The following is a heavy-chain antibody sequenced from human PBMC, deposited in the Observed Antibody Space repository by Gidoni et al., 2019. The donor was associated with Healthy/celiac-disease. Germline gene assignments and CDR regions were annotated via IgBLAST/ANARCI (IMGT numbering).Heavy chain of an antibody. CDR3: AREGYDFWSGYFSYYYGMDV. V-gene: IGHV3-7*01. CDR2: IKQDGSEK. D-gene: IGHD3-3*01. J-gene: IGHJ6*02. CDR1: GFTFSSYW. Sequence: EVQLVESGGGLVQPGGSLSLSCAASGFTFSSYWLSWVRKGPGKGLEWVANIKQDGSEKYYVDSVKGRFTISRDNAKNSLYLQMNSLRAEDTAVYYCAREGYDFWSGYFSYYYGMDVWGQGTTVTVSS.